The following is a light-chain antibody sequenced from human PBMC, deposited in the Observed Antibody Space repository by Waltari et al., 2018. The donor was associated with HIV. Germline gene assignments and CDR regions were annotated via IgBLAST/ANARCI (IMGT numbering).Light chain of an antibody. Sequence: EIVLTQSPATLSLSPGERATLSCRATQSVSSYLAWYQQKPGQAPRLLIYDASNRATGIPARFSGSGSGTDFSLTISSLEPEDFGLYYCQQRDNWPPTFGPGTK. CDR3: QQRDNWPPT. CDR1: QSVSSY. J-gene: IGKJ3*01. V-gene: IGKV3-11*01. CDR2: DAS.